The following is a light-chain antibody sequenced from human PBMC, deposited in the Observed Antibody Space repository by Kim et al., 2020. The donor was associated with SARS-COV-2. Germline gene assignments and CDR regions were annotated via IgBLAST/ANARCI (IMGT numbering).Light chain of an antibody. CDR1: QSVSSN. CDR3: QQYNNWPLT. J-gene: IGKJ1*01. Sequence: ANRATLPSRASQSVSSNLAWYQDKPGQSPRLLIYGASTRATGIPARFIGSGSGTEFTLTISCLQSEDFAVYYCQQYNNWPLTFGQGTKVDI. CDR2: GAS. V-gene: IGKV3-15*01.